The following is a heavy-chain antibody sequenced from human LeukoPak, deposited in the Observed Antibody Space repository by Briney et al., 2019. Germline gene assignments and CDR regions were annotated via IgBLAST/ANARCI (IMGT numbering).Heavy chain of an antibody. D-gene: IGHD2-15*01. V-gene: IGHV3-23*01. CDR3: AKAPVTSCRGAFCYPFDY. CDR2: MSSSDDGR. J-gene: IGHJ4*02. Sequence: GGSLRLSCATSGFSFSSYATSWVRQAPGKGLEWVSAMSSSDDGRYYAASVRGRFTISRDTSRSTLYLQMNSLRAEDAAVYYCAKAPVTSCRGAFCYPFDYWGQGTLVTVSS. CDR1: GFSFSSYA.